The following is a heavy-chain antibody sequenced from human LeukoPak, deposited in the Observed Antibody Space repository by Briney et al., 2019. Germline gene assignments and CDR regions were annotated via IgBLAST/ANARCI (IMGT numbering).Heavy chain of an antibody. CDR3: ARGKSPTIFGVVVLRPYFDY. CDR1: GGSISSSSYY. D-gene: IGHD3-3*01. V-gene: IGHV4-39*07. J-gene: IGHJ4*02. Sequence: SETLTLTCTVSGGSISSSSYYWGWIRQPPGKGLEWIGSIYYSGSTYYNPSLKSRVTISVDTSKNQFSLKLSSVTAADTAVYYCARGKSPTIFGVVVLRPYFDYWGQGTLVTVSS. CDR2: IYYSGST.